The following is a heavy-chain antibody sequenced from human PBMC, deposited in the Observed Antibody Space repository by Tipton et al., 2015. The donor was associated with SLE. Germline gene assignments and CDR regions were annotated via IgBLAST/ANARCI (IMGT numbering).Heavy chain of an antibody. CDR2: IYYTGST. D-gene: IGHD4-17*01. CDR1: GGSISSSSHY. V-gene: IGHV4-39*07. Sequence: TLSLTCTASGGSISSSSHYWGWIRQPPGKGLEWIGDIYYTGSTHYNPSLKSRVTISVDTSKNQFSLKLSSVTAADTAVYYCARVYPNYGDYEYFQHWGQGTLVTVSS. J-gene: IGHJ1*01. CDR3: ARVYPNYGDYEYFQH.